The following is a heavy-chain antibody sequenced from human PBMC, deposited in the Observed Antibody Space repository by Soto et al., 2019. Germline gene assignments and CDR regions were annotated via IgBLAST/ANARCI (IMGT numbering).Heavy chain of an antibody. V-gene: IGHV4-59*12. CDR3: ARGLITGSHYSGGWYYFDS. Sequence: PSETLSLTCPVSGGTISSYYWSWIRQPPGKGLEWIGYIYYSGSASYNPSLKGRVTISVHTSNSQFSLELSSVTAADTAVYYCARGLITGSHYSGGWYYFDSWGQGTQVTVSS. CDR1: GGTISSYY. CDR2: IYYSGSA. D-gene: IGHD6-19*01. J-gene: IGHJ4*02.